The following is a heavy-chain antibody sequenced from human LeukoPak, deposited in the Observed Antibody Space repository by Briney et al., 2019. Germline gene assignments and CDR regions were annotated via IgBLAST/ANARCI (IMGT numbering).Heavy chain of an antibody. D-gene: IGHD1-7*01. J-gene: IGHJ3*02. CDR1: GFTFDDYA. CDR2: ISWNSGSI. CDR3: AKDISAWKYTEYAFDI. Sequence: GGSLRLFCAASGFTFDDYAMHWVRQAPGKGLEGVSGISWNSGSIGYADSVKGRFTISRDNAKNSLYLQMNSLRAEDTALYYFAKDISAWKYTEYAFDIWGQGTMVTVSS. V-gene: IGHV3-9*01.